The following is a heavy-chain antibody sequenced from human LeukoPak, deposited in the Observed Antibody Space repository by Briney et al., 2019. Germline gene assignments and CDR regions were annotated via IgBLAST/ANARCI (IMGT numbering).Heavy chain of an antibody. D-gene: IGHD1-26*01. V-gene: IGHV4-38-2*01. CDR3: ARRRVGFTVDY. Sequence: SETLSLTCAVSGYSISSGYYWGWIRQPPGKGLGWIGSIYHSGSTYYNPSLKSRVNISVDTSKSQFSLKLSSVTAADTAVYYCARRRVGFTVDYWSQGTLVTVSS. CDR2: IYHSGST. J-gene: IGHJ4*02. CDR1: GYSISSGYY.